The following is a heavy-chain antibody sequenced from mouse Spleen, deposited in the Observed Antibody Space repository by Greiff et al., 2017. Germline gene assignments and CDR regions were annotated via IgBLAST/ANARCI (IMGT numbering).Heavy chain of an antibody. CDR3: TSDLYYYGSSPYYYAMDY. J-gene: IGHJ4*01. D-gene: IGHD1-1*01. Sequence: EVKLVESGAGLVKPGGSLKLSCAASGFTFSSYAMPWVRQTPEKGLEWVAYISSGGGYIYYADTLKGRSTFSRDNARNTLYLQMSSLNSEDTTMYYWTSDLYYYGSSPYYYAMDYWGQGTTVTVSS. CDR2: ISSGGGYI. V-gene: IGHV5-9-1*02. CDR1: GFTFSSYA.